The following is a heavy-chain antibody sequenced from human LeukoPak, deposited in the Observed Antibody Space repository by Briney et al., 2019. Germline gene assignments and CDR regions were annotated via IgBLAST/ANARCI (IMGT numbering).Heavy chain of an antibody. CDR2: ITGSSSTV. V-gene: IGHV3-48*02. J-gene: IGHJ4*02. Sequence: QSGGSLRLSCAASGFTFSSYSRTWVRQAPGKGLEWISYITGSSSTVFYADSVKGRFIISRDNAKNSLYLQMNSLRDEDTAVYYCARYRGGRGSDFFDYWGQGTLVTVSS. CDR1: GFTFSSYS. CDR3: ARYRGGRGSDFFDY. D-gene: IGHD3-10*01.